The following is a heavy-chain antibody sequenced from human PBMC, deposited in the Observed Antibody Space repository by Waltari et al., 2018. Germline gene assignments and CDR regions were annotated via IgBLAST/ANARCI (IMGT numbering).Heavy chain of an antibody. D-gene: IGHD3-3*01. Sequence: QGQLVQSGAEVKKPGASVKVSCKASGYTFTGYTMHWVRQAPGQGLEWIGWINPNSGGTNYAQQFPGRVPMTRDTSISTAYMELSRLRSDDPAVYYCARDQYDPLDWFDPWGQGTLVTVSS. CDR2: INPNSGGT. CDR3: ARDQYDPLDWFDP. V-gene: IGHV1-2*02. J-gene: IGHJ5*02. CDR1: GYTFTGYT.